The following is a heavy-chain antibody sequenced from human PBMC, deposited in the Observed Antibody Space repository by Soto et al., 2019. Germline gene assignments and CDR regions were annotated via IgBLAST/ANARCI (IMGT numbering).Heavy chain of an antibody. CDR3: ARGGYYYDLDY. D-gene: IGHD3-22*01. CDR2: IYYRGST. CDR1: GGSISSYY. Sequence: QVQLQESGPGLVKPSETLSLTCTVSGGSISSYYWSWIRQPPGKGLEWIGYIYYRGSTNYNPSLKSRVTISVDTSKNQFALKLSSVTAADTAVYYCARGGYYYDLDYWGQGTLVTVSS. V-gene: IGHV4-59*01. J-gene: IGHJ4*02.